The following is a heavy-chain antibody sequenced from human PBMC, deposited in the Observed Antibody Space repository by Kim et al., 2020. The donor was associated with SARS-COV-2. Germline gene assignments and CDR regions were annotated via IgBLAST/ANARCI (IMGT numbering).Heavy chain of an antibody. D-gene: IGHD2-15*01. CDR1: GFTFTTYS. V-gene: IGHV3-21*01. CDR3: ATSEVGAAIDY. CDR2: ISSDSAYI. Sequence: GGSLRLSCAASGFTFTTYSMSWVRQAPGKGLEWVAIISSDSAYIFYTDSLKGRFTISRDNAKNSLYLQMNTLRAEDTAVYYCATSEVGAAIDYWGQGTLVTVSS. J-gene: IGHJ4*02.